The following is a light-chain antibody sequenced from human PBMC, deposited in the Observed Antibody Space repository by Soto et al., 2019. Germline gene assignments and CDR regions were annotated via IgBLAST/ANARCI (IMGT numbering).Light chain of an antibody. Sequence: DLQMTQSPSTLSGSVGDRVTITCLASQSISSWLAWYQQKPGKAPKLLIYDASSLESGVPSRFSGSGSGTEFTLTITSLQPEDFATYYCQQVNSYPITFGQGTRLEIK. V-gene: IGKV1-5*01. CDR2: DAS. J-gene: IGKJ5*01. CDR3: QQVNSYPIT. CDR1: QSISSW.